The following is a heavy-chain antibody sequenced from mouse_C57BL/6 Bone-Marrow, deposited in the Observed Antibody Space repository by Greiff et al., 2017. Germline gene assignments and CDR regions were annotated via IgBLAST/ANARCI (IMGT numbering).Heavy chain of an antibody. CDR3: ARGRIPSFAY. J-gene: IGHJ3*01. CDR2: ISSGSSTI. V-gene: IGHV5-17*01. CDR1: GFTFSDYG. Sequence: EVQLVESGGGLVKPGGSLKLSCAASGFTFSDYGMHWVRQAPEKGLEWVAYISSGSSTIYYADTVKGRFTISRDNAKNTLFLQMTSLRSEDTAMYYCARGRIPSFAYWGQGTLVTVSA.